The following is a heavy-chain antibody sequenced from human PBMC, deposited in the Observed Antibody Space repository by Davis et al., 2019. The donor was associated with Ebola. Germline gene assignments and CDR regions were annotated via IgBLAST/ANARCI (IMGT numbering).Heavy chain of an antibody. Sequence: ASVKVSCKASGYTFTSYGISWVRQAPGQGLEWMGWISAYNGNTNYAQKFQGRVTITADKSTSTAYMELSSLRSEDTAVYYCARGGGFGHYYYYGMDVWSQGTTVTVSS. V-gene: IGHV1-18*01. CDR3: ARGGGFGHYYYYGMDV. CDR1: GYTFTSYG. CDR2: ISAYNGNT. D-gene: IGHD3-10*01. J-gene: IGHJ6*02.